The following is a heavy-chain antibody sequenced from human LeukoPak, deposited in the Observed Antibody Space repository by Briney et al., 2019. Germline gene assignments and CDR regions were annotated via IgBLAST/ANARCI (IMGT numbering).Heavy chain of an antibody. CDR2: ISTGSSYI. D-gene: IGHD6-13*01. V-gene: IGHV3-21*01. CDR1: GFTFSTYT. J-gene: IGHJ4*02. Sequence: GGSLRLSCAASGFTFSTYTMNWVRQAPGKGLEWVSSISTGSSYIYYADSVRGRFTISRDNAKNSLYLQMNNLRAADTAVYYCARDRSSSAAPSLSYWGQGTLVTVSS. CDR3: ARDRSSSAAPSLSY.